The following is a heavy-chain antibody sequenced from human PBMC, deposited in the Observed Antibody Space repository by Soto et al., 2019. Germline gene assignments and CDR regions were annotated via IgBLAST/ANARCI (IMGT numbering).Heavy chain of an antibody. CDR2: IYYSGST. Sequence: PSETLSLTCTVSGGSISSGDYYWSWIRQPPGKGLEWIGYIYYSGSTYHNPSLKSRVTISVDTSKNQFSLKLSSVTAADTAVYYCARVRGDFDWDPYYFDYWGQGTLVTVS. J-gene: IGHJ4*02. CDR1: GGSISSGDYY. D-gene: IGHD3-9*01. V-gene: IGHV4-30-4*01. CDR3: ARVRGDFDWDPYYFDY.